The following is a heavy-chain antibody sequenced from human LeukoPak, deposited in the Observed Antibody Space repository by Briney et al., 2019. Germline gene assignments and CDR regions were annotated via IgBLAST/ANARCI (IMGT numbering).Heavy chain of an antibody. CDR2: IYYSGST. Sequence: SETLSLTCTVSGGSISSYYWSWIRQPPGKGLEWIGYIYYSGSTNYNPSLKSRVTISVDTSKNQFSLKLSSVTAADTAVYYCARGGMWYYYDSSGYYSYYFDYWGQGTLVTVSS. J-gene: IGHJ4*02. CDR1: GGSISSYY. V-gene: IGHV4-59*12. D-gene: IGHD3-22*01. CDR3: ARGGMWYYYDSSGYYSYYFDY.